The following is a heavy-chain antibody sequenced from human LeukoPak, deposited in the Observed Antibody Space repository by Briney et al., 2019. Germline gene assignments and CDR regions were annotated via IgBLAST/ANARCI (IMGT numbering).Heavy chain of an antibody. CDR1: GFTFSSYS. Sequence: GGSLRLSCAASGFTFSSYSMNWVRQAPGKGLEWVSSISSSSSYIYYADSVKGRFTISRDNAKNSLYLQMNSLRAEDTAVYYCASGIRSNRDFDYWGQGTLVTVSS. CDR3: ASGIRSNRDFDY. D-gene: IGHD3-16*01. CDR2: ISSSSSYI. V-gene: IGHV3-21*01. J-gene: IGHJ4*02.